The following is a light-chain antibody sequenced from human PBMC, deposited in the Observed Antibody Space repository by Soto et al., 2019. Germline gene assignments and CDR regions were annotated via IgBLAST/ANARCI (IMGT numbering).Light chain of an antibody. CDR3: QPYGSSLLT. CDR1: QSVSSSF. J-gene: IGKJ4*01. Sequence: EIVLTQSPGTLSLSPGERATLSCRASQSVSSSFLAWYQQKPGQAPRLLIYGASSRATGIANRFSGSGTGTDVTLTISRLELEDFAVYYCQPYGSSLLTFRGGTKVEIK. CDR2: GAS. V-gene: IGKV3-20*01.